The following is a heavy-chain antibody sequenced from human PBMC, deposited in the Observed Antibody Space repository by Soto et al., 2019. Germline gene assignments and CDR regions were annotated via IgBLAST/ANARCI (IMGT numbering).Heavy chain of an antibody. J-gene: IGHJ5*01. CDR2: IYWDDDK. CDR1: GFSLSTTGVG. Sequence: QITLKESGPTLVKPTQTLTLTCTFSGFSLSTTGVGVGLIRQPAGKALEWLALIYWDDDKRYSPSLKSRLTTPKDTSKHQLVLTMPDMAPADTASYYCTPAMLYSIDTSCSTWFDSWGQGTLVTVSS. CDR3: TPAMLYSIDTSCSTWFDS. V-gene: IGHV2-5*02. D-gene: IGHD2-21*01.